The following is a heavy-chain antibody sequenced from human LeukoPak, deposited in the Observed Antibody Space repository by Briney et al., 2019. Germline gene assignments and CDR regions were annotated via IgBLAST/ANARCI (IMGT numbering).Heavy chain of an antibody. J-gene: IGHJ6*03. Sequence: SETLSLTCTVSGYSISTGYYWDWIRQPPGKGLEWIGEIYHSGSTNYNPSLKTRVTISVDKSKNQFSLKVSSVTAADTAVYYCARNGYFCMDVWGKGTTVTVSS. CDR1: GYSISTGYY. V-gene: IGHV4-38-2*02. CDR3: ARNGYFCMDV. CDR2: IYHSGST. D-gene: IGHD2-8*01.